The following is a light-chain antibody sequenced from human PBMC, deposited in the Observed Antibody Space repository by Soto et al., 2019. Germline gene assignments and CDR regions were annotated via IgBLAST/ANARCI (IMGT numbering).Light chain of an antibody. CDR1: QGISRW. CDR3: QQANSFPLT. CDR2: AAS. J-gene: IGKJ4*01. V-gene: IGKV1D-12*01. Sequence: DIQMTHSPSSVSASVGDRVTITCRASQGISRWLAWYKQKPGKAPELLVYAASNLQSGVPSRFSGSGSGTDFTLTISILQPEDFATYYCQQANSFPLTFGRGTKVEIK.